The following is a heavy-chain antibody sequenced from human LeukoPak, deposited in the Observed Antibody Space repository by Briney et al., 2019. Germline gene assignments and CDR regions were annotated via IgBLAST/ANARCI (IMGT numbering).Heavy chain of an antibody. CDR1: GGSISSYY. CDR3: ARLSGYSYGNYYYYYMDV. CDR2: IYYSGST. D-gene: IGHD5-18*01. J-gene: IGHJ6*03. Sequence: PSETLSLTCTVSGGSISSYYWSWIRQPPGKGLEWIGYIYYSGSTNYNPSLKSRVTISVDTSKNQFSLKLSSVTAADTAVYYCARLSGYSYGNYYYYYMDVWGKGTTVTISS. V-gene: IGHV4-59*01.